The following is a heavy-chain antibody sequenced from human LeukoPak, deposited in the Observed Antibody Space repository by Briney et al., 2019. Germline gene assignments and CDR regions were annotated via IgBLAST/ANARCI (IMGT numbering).Heavy chain of an antibody. D-gene: IGHD6-19*01. CDR1: GFTFSNYG. CDR2: TSYDGSSK. V-gene: IGHV3-30*18. J-gene: IGHJ4*02. Sequence: GRSLRLSCAASGFTFSNYGMHWVRQAPGKGLEWVAVTSYDGSSKYYADSVKGRFTISRDNSKNTLYLQMNSLRPEDTAVYYCAKDLGVHWQVPYYSDFWGQGTLVTVSS. CDR3: AKDLGVHWQVPYYSDF.